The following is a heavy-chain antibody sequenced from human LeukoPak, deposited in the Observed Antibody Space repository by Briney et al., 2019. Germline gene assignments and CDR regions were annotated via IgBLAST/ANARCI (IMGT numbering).Heavy chain of an antibody. CDR1: GGSISSGSYY. CDR3: ARSKILDY. Sequence: SETLSLTCTVSGGSISSGSYYWSWIRQPAGKGLEWIGRIYTSGSTNYNPSLKSRVTISVDTSKNQFSLKLSSVTAADTAVYYCARSKILDYWGQGTLVTVSS. CDR2: IYTSGST. J-gene: IGHJ4*02. D-gene: IGHD3-3*01. V-gene: IGHV4-61*02.